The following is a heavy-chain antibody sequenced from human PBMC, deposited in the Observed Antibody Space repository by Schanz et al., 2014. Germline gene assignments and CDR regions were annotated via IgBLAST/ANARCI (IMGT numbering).Heavy chain of an antibody. CDR2: IRQDVRAK. V-gene: IGHV3-7*01. D-gene: IGHD2-15*01. CDR1: GFNFSSHW. J-gene: IGHJ4*02. Sequence: DVQLVESGGTLVRPGGSLRLSCAASGFNFSSHWMTWVRQAPGRGLEWVANIRQDVRAKYYVDSVKGRFTISRDNIASSLFLQMNSLRAEDTAVYYCARDKGGLIPFDYWGQGTLVAVSS. CDR3: ARDKGGLIPFDY.